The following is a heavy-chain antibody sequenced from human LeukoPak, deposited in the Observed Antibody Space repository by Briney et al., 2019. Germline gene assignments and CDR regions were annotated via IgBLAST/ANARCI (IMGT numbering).Heavy chain of an antibody. J-gene: IGHJ6*03. V-gene: IGHV1-18*01. CDR2: ISAYNGNT. Sequence: ASVKVSCKASGYTFTSYGISWVRQAPGQGLEWMGWISAYNGNTNYAQKLQGRVTMTTDTSTSTAYMELRSLRSDDTAVYYCARESAITIFGVVTPPMDVWGKGTTVTVSS. CDR3: ARESAITIFGVVTPPMDV. CDR1: GYTFTSYG. D-gene: IGHD3-3*01.